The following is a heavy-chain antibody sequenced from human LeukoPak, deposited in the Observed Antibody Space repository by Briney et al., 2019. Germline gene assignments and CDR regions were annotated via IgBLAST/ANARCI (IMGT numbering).Heavy chain of an antibody. D-gene: IGHD2-2*01. Sequence: KSSETLSLTCTVSGGSISSSDYYWAWIRQSPGKGLEWIGTIYYSGNTYYNPSLKSRVAISIDTSKNQFSLKLSSVTAADTAVYYCARGVVPAANRRIYYYYYMDVWGKGTTVTVSS. J-gene: IGHJ6*03. CDR3: ARGVVPAANRRIYYYYYMDV. V-gene: IGHV4-39*07. CDR2: IYYSGNT. CDR1: GGSISSSDYY.